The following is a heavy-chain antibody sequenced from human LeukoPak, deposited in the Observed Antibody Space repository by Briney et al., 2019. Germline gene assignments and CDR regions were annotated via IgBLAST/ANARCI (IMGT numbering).Heavy chain of an antibody. CDR2: INPSGGST. Sequence: ASVKVSCKASGYTFTSYYMHWVRQAPGQGLEWMGIINPSGGSTSYAQKFQGRVTMTRDTSTSTVYMELSSLRSEDTAVYYCAGDFRTMPDDYWGQGTLVTVSS. CDR1: GYTFTSYY. J-gene: IGHJ4*02. D-gene: IGHD2-2*01. V-gene: IGHV1-46*01. CDR3: AGDFRTMPDDY.